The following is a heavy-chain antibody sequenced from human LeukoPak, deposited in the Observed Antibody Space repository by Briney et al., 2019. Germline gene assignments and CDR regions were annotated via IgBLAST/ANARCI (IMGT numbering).Heavy chain of an antibody. CDR2: ISAYNGNT. D-gene: IGHD3-22*01. CDR1: GYTFTSYG. J-gene: IGHJ5*02. Sequence: ASMKVSCKASGYTFTSYGISWVRQAPGQGLEWMGWISAYNGNTNYAQKLQGRVTMTTDTSTSTAYMELRSLRSDDTAVYYCARQLSYYDSSGYYNWFDPWGQGTLVTVSS. V-gene: IGHV1-18*01. CDR3: ARQLSYYDSSGYYNWFDP.